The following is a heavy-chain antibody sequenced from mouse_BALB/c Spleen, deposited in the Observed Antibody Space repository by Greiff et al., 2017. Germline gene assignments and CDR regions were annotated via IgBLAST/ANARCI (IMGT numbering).Heavy chain of an antibody. Sequence: QVQLQQPGAELVKPGAPVKLSCKASGYTFTSYWMNWVKQRPGRGLEWIGRIDPSDSETHYNQKFKDKATLTVDKSSSTAYIQLSSLTSEDSAVYYCAREGGIGYFDYWGQGTTLTVSS. D-gene: IGHD1-1*02. CDR2: IDPSDSET. J-gene: IGHJ2*01. V-gene: IGHV1-69*02. CDR1: GYTFTSYW. CDR3: AREGGIGYFDY.